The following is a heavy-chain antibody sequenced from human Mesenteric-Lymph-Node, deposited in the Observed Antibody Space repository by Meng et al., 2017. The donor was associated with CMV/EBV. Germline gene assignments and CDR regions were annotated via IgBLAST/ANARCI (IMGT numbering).Heavy chain of an antibody. CDR2: ISAYNGNT. Sequence: ASVKVSCKASGYTFTSYDVNWVRQATGQGLEWMGWISAYNGNTNYAQKLQGRVTMTTDTSTSTAYMELRSLRSDDTAVYYCARSGYCSSTSCYIYYYYYGMDVWGQGTTVTVSS. J-gene: IGHJ6*02. CDR1: GYTFTSYD. V-gene: IGHV1-18*01. D-gene: IGHD2-2*01. CDR3: ARSGYCSSTSCYIYYYYYGMDV.